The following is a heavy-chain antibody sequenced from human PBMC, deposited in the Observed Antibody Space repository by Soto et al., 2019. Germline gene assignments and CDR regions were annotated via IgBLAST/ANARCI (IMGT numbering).Heavy chain of an antibody. J-gene: IGHJ3*02. CDR2: IRSKANSYAT. V-gene: IGHV3-73*01. D-gene: IGHD2-2*01. CDR3: TRRHEYCSSTSCYANAFDI. CDR1: GFTFSGSA. Sequence: GGSLRLSCAASGFTFSGSAMHWVRQASGQGLEWVGRIRSKANSYATAYAASVKGRFTISRDDSKNTAYLQMNSLKTEDTAVYYCTRRHEYCSSTSCYANAFDIRGQGTMVTVSS.